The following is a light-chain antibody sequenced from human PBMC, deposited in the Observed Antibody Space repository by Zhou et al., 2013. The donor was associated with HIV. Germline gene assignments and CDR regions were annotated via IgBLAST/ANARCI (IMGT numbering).Light chain of an antibody. CDR1: QGIRSY. J-gene: IGKJ1*01. V-gene: IGKV1-9*01. CDR3: QQYNNYWT. Sequence: DIQLTQSPSFLSASVGDRVTITCRASQGIRSYLAWYQQKPGKAPKLLIYAASTLQSGVPSRFSGSGSGTEFTLTISSLQPDDFATYYCQQYNNYWTFGQGTKVEIK. CDR2: AAS.